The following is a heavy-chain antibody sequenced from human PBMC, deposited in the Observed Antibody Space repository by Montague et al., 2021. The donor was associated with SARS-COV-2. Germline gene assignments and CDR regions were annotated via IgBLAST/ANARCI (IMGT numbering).Heavy chain of an antibody. CDR3: GRDVIPGVRRDAFDV. J-gene: IGHJ3*01. CDR1: GFTFTNHE. V-gene: IGHV3-48*03. CDR2: IITRVVGI. D-gene: IGHD2-21*01. Sequence: SLRLSCAASGFTFTNHEMNWVRQAPGKGLKWFPSIITRVVGIASADSLKGRFTISRDNTQNSLFLHMNSLRAEDTAVYYCGRDVIPGVRRDAFDVWGRGTMVTVSA.